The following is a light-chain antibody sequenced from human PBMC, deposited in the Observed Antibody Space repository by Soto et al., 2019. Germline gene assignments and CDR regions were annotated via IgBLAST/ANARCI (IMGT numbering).Light chain of an antibody. Sequence: VLTQPASVSGSPGQSITISCTGTSSDVGGYNYVSWYQQHPGKAPKLMIYEVTNRPSGISNRFSGSKSGNTASLTITGLQAEDEADYYCSSFISTSTLPYVFGTGTKVTVL. CDR1: SSDVGGYNY. V-gene: IGLV2-14*01. CDR2: EVT. J-gene: IGLJ1*01. CDR3: SSFISTSTLPYV.